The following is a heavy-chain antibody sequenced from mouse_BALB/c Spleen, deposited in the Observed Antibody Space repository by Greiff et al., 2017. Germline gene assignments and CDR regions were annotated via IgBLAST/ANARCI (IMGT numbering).Heavy chain of an antibody. CDR1: GYSFTGYF. CDR2: INPYNGDT. D-gene: IGHD2-4*01. J-gene: IGHJ2*01. V-gene: IGHV1-20*02. CDR3: ARYDYDGVDY. Sequence: VQLQQSGPELVKPGASVKISCKASGYSFTGYFMNWVMQSHGKSLEWIGRINPYNGDTFYNQKFKGKATLTVDKSSSTAHMELRSLASEDSAVYYCARYDYDGVDYWGQGTTLTVSS.